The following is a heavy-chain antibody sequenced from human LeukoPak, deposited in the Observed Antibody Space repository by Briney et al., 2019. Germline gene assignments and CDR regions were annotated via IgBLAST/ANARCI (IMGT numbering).Heavy chain of an antibody. J-gene: IGHJ4*02. CDR3: AGNYGDESFDY. CDR1: GGSISSSSYY. Sequence: SETLSLTCTVSGGSISSSSYYWGWIRQPPGKGLEWIGSIYYSGSTYYNPSLKSRVTISVDTSKNQFSLKLSSVTAADTAVYYCAGNYGDESFDYWGQGTLATVSS. V-gene: IGHV4-39*01. D-gene: IGHD4-17*01. CDR2: IYYSGST.